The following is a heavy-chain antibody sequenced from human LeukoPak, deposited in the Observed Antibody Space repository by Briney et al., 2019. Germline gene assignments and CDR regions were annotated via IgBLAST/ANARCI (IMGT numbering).Heavy chain of an antibody. CDR1: GFTFSDYY. J-gene: IGHJ3*02. CDR3: AKDYCGGDCYSGAFDI. V-gene: IGHV3-11*01. D-gene: IGHD2-21*02. Sequence: PGGSLRLSCAASGFTFSDYYMSWIRQAPGKGLEWVSYISSSGSTIYYADSVKGRFTISRDNAKNSLYLQMNSLRAEDTAVYYCAKDYCGGDCYSGAFDIWGQGTMVTVSS. CDR2: ISSSGSTI.